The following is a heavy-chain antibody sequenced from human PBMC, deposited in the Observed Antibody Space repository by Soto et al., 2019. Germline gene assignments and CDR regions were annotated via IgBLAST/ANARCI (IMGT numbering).Heavy chain of an antibody. D-gene: IGHD3-3*01. CDR1: GYTFTSYY. V-gene: IGHV1-46*01. J-gene: IGHJ4*02. CDR3: AREGEDDFWSGYPSGFDY. Sequence: ASVKVSCKASGYTFTSYYMHWVRQAPGQGLEWMGIINPSGGSTSYAQKFQGRVTMTRDTSTSTVYMELSSLRSEDTAVYYCAREGEDDFWSGYPSGFDYWGQGTLVTVSS. CDR2: INPSGGST.